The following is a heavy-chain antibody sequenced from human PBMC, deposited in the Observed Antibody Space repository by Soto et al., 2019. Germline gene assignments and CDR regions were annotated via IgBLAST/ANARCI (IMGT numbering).Heavy chain of an antibody. Sequence: EVQLVESGGGLVQPGGSLRLSCAASGFTFSSYWMYWVRQAPGKGLEWVSHMNNDGSYTIYAESVKGRFTFSRDNAKNTLYLQMNSLRAEDMVVDYCVRGVYMHGCDFWGQGKMVTVSS. CDR3: VRGVYMHGCDF. CDR2: MNNDGSYT. CDR1: GFTFSSYW. D-gene: IGHD2-8*01. J-gene: IGHJ3*01. V-gene: IGHV3-74*01.